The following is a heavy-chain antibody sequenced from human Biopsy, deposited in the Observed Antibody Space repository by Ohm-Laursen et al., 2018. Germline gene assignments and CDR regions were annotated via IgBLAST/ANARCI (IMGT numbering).Heavy chain of an antibody. D-gene: IGHD3-10*01. V-gene: IGHV4-59*12. CDR3: ARGLPRIAPMVRGRRTWFDP. J-gene: IGHJ5*02. CDR2: ISDSGST. CDR1: GGSISSFY. Sequence: SETLSLTCAVSGGSISSFYWTWIRQPPGKGPEWIGDISDSGSTNYKPSLKSRVIISVDTSKNQFSLNLYSVTAADTAVYFCARGLPRIAPMVRGRRTWFDPWGQGTLVTVSS.